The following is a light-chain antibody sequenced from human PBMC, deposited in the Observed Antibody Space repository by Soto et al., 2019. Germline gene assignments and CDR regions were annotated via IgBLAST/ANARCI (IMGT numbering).Light chain of an antibody. V-gene: IGLV2-14*01. CDR3: SSYTSSSTGV. CDR2: DVS. Sequence: QSALTQPASVSGSPGQSITISCTGTSSDVGSFNYVSWYQQHPGKAPKLMIYDVSNRPSGLSNRFSGSKSGNTASLTISGLQSEDEAEYYCSSYTSSSTGVFGGGTKLTVL. J-gene: IGLJ3*02. CDR1: SSDVGSFNY.